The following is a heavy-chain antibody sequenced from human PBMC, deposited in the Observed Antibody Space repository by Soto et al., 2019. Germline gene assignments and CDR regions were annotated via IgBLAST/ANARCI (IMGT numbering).Heavy chain of an antibody. J-gene: IGHJ4*01. CDR1: GYTLSNNY. CDR2: IDPRSVRT. Sequence: ASVKVSCKASGYTLSNNYIHWVRQAPGQGLEWMGVIDPRSVRTSYAQKFQDRVTLTSDTSTSTVYMELRSLRSEDTAVYYCGRSLGIVVGSGGWWANYYDHWG. V-gene: IGHV1-46*01. D-gene: IGHD1-26*01. CDR3: GRSLGIVVGSGGWWANYYDH.